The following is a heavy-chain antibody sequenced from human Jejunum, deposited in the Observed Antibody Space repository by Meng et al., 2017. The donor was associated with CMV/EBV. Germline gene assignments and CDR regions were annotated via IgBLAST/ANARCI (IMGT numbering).Heavy chain of an antibody. CDR1: ASIRHLHW. Sequence: ASIRHLHWWSCVRQPPGKGLEWIGEVSPTESTNYNPSLKSRVAISGDRSKNQFYLKVNSVTAADTAVYYCARSRCTRTSCYTGTFDYWGQGTLVTVSS. V-gene: IGHV4-4*02. CDR3: ARSRCTRTSCYTGTFDY. CDR2: VSPTEST. J-gene: IGHJ4*02. D-gene: IGHD2-2*02.